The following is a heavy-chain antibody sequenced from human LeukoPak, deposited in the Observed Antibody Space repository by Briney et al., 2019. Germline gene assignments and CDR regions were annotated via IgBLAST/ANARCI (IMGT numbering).Heavy chain of an antibody. V-gene: IGHV4-59*01. Sequence: PSETLSLTCTVSGGSISSYYWRWIRQPPGKGLEWIGYIYYSGSTNYNPSLKSRVTISVDTSKNQFSLKLSSVTAADTAVYYCARRGVSSSGSRYYYYMDVWGKGTTVTVSS. CDR3: ARRGVSSSGSRYYYYMDV. CDR1: GGSISSYY. J-gene: IGHJ6*03. CDR2: IYYSGST. D-gene: IGHD6-6*01.